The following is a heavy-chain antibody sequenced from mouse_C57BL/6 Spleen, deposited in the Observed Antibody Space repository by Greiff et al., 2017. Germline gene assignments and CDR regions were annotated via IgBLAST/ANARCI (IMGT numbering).Heavy chain of an antibody. Sequence: VQLQQPGPELVKPGASVKISCKASGYSFTDYNMNWVKQSNGQGLEWIGVINPNNGTTSYNQKFKGKATLTVDQSSSTAYMQLNSLTSEDSAVYYCAREAHYYGSSYKDAMDYWGQGTSVTVSS. V-gene: IGHV1-39*01. D-gene: IGHD1-1*01. CDR3: AREAHYYGSSYKDAMDY. J-gene: IGHJ4*01. CDR1: GYSFTDYN. CDR2: INPNNGTT.